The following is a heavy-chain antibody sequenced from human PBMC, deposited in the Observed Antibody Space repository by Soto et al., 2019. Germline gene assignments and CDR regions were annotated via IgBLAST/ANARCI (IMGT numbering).Heavy chain of an antibody. Sequence: GGSLRLSCAASGFTFSSYGMHWVRQAPGKGLEWVAVISSDGSNNYYADSVKGRFTISRDNSKNTLYLQMNGLRAEERAVYYCAKPTHSAFEIWGQGTRVTVSS. CDR2: ISSDGSNN. CDR3: AKPTHSAFEI. V-gene: IGHV3-30*18. D-gene: IGHD3-3*02. J-gene: IGHJ3*02. CDR1: GFTFSSYG.